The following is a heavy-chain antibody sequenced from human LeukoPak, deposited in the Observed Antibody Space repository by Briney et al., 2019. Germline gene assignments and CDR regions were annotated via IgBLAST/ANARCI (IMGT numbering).Heavy chain of an antibody. CDR1: GYTFTGYY. Sequence: VASVKVSCKASGYTFTGYYMHWVRQAPGQGLEWMGWINPNSGGTNYAQKFQGRVTMTRDTSISTAYMELSRLRSDDTAVYYCARGSTLLRFLEWLLMGDYWGQGTLVTVSS. V-gene: IGHV1-2*02. J-gene: IGHJ4*02. CDR2: INPNSGGT. CDR3: ARGSTLLRFLEWLLMGDY. D-gene: IGHD3-3*01.